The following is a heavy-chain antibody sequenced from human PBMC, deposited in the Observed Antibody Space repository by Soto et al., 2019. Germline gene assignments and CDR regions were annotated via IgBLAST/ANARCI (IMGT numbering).Heavy chain of an antibody. Sequence: GGSLRLSCAASGFTFSSYSMNWVRQAPGKGLEWVSSISSSSSYIYYADSVKGRFTISRDNAKNSLYLQMNSLRAEDTVVYYCARAPRNSLGAFDIWGQGTMVTVSS. CDR3: ARAPRNSLGAFDI. CDR1: GFTFSSYS. CDR2: ISSSSSYI. D-gene: IGHD1-7*01. J-gene: IGHJ3*02. V-gene: IGHV3-21*01.